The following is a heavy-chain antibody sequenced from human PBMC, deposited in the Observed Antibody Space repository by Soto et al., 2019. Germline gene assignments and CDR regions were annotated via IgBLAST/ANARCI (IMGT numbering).Heavy chain of an antibody. Sequence: ASVKVSCNASGYTFTSYDINWVRQSTGQGLECMGWMNPHSGNTDYAQKFQGRVTMTRDTSIRTAYLELTRLRSDDTAVYYCARDIVVLPAAIPYGMDVWGQGTTVTVS. CDR2: MNPHSGNT. J-gene: IGHJ6*02. D-gene: IGHD2-2*01. CDR3: ARDIVVLPAAIPYGMDV. V-gene: IGHV1-8*01. CDR1: GYTFTSYD.